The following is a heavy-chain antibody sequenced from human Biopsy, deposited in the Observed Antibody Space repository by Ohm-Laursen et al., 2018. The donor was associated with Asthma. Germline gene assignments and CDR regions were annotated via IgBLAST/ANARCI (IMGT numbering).Heavy chain of an antibody. Sequence: SLRLSCAASGFTFSNYAMHWVRQAPGKGLEWVAVISFDGTNRNYTDSVKGRFTISRDNSRNTLHLEMNSLRAEDTAVYFCAKEVFPGWELRRGPDSWGQGTLVTVSS. J-gene: IGHJ4*02. CDR2: ISFDGTNR. CDR1: GFTFSNYA. CDR3: AKEVFPGWELRRGPDS. D-gene: IGHD1-26*01. V-gene: IGHV3-30*18.